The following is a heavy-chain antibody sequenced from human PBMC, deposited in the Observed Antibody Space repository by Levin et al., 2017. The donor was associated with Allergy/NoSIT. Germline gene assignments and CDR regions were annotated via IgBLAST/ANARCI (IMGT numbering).Heavy chain of an antibody. CDR2: IRSKANSYAT. D-gene: IGHD6-19*01. CDR3: TTSPGHSSGWSFEY. CDR1: GFTFSDSA. V-gene: IGHV3-73*01. Sequence: AGGSLRLSCATSGFTFSDSAIHWVRQASGKGLEWVGRIRSKANSYATAYAASVRGRFTISRDESKNTAFLQMNSLKTEDTAVYYCTTSPGHSSGWSFEYWGQGTLVTVSS. J-gene: IGHJ4*02.